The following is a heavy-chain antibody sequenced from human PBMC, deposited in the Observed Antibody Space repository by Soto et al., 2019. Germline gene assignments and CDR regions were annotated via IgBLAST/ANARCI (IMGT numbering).Heavy chain of an antibody. Sequence: SETLSLTCSVSGYSIRSYYWSWIRQPPGKGLEWIGHIYYSGSTNYNPSLKSRVTISVDTSKNQFSLKLSSVTAADTAVYYCARAPEYYDILTGYYIGNFDYWGQGTLVTVSS. D-gene: IGHD3-9*01. CDR2: IYYSGST. V-gene: IGHV4-59*08. J-gene: IGHJ4*02. CDR1: GYSIRSYY. CDR3: ARAPEYYDILTGYYIGNFDY.